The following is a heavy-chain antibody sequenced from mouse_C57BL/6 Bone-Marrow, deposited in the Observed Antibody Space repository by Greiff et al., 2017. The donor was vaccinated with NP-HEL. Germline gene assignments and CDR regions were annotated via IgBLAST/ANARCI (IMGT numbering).Heavy chain of an antibody. CDR1: GFTFSDYY. V-gene: IGHV5-16*01. CDR3: AREFLSLDY. J-gene: IGHJ2*01. Sequence: EVMLVESEGGLVQPGSSMKLSCTASGFTFSDYYMAWVRQVPEKGLEWVANINYDGSSTYYLDSLKSRFIISRDNAKNILYLQMSSLKSEDTATYYCAREFLSLDYWGQGTTLTVSS. CDR2: INYDGSST. D-gene: IGHD6-1*01.